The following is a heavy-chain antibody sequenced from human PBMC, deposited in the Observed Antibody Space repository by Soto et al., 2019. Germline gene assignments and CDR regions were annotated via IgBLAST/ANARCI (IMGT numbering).Heavy chain of an antibody. V-gene: IGHV1-18*01. J-gene: IGHJ4*02. Sequence: ASVKVSCKASGYTFTTYDISWVRQAPGQGLEWMGRISTYNGNTNYPQSLQGRLTMTTDTSTTTAYMELRNLISDDTAVYYCARDSPPPREWGQGTLVTVSS. CDR1: GYTFTTYD. CDR3: ARDSPPPRE. CDR2: ISTYNGNT.